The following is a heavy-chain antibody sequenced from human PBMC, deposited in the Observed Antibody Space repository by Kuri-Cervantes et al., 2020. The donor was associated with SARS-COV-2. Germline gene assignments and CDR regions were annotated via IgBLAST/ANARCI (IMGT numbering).Heavy chain of an antibody. V-gene: IGHV5-10-1*01. CDR1: GYSFTSYW. CDR2: IDPSDSYT. CDR3: ARKPSGSGYNYGMDV. Sequence: GESLKISCQGSGYSFTSYWISWVRQMPGKGLEWMGRIDPSDSYTNYSPSFQGHVTISADKSISTAYLQWSSLKASDTAMYYCARKPSGSGYNYGMDVWGQGTTVTVSS. D-gene: IGHD3-10*01. J-gene: IGHJ6*02.